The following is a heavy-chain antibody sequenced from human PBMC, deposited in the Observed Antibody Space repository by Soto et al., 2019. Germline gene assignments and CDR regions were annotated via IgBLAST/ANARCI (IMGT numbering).Heavy chain of an antibody. CDR2: ITDSGSA. Sequence: QVQLQQWGAGLLKPSETLSLGCAVYGESFSGYYWNWIRQPPGKGPEWIGEITDSGSANYKPSLASRVTISVDTSKKQFSLRLNSVTAADAAVYYCARRRRGITMVRGTYAMDVWGQGTTVTVSS. D-gene: IGHD3-10*01. J-gene: IGHJ6*02. CDR3: ARRRRGITMVRGTYAMDV. CDR1: GESFSGYY. V-gene: IGHV4-34*01.